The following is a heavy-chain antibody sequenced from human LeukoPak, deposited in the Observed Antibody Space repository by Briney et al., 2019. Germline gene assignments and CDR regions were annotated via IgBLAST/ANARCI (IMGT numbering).Heavy chain of an antibody. CDR3: ARVAGTYYDILTGWRSEYFQH. CDR2: INPTSGGT. J-gene: IGHJ1*01. Sequence: ASVKVSCKASGYTFTGYYMRWVRQAPGQGLEWMGWINPTSGGTNYAQKFQGRVTMTRDTSISTAYMELSRLRSDDTAVYYCARVAGTYYDILTGWRSEYFQHWGQGTLVTVSS. V-gene: IGHV1-2*02. D-gene: IGHD3-9*01. CDR1: GYTFTGYY.